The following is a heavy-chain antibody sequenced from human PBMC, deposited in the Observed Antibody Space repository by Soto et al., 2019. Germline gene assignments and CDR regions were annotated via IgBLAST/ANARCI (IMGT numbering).Heavy chain of an antibody. D-gene: IGHD6-19*01. Sequence: ASVKVSCKASGYIFTNYGITWVRQAPGQGLEWMGWISANNGHTNYAQKFQGRVTITADESTSTAYMELSSLRSEDTAVYYCARAFPTYSSGWHEVFDYWGQGTLVIVSS. CDR2: ISANNGHT. J-gene: IGHJ4*02. CDR3: ARAFPTYSSGWHEVFDY. V-gene: IGHV1-18*01. CDR1: GYIFTNYG.